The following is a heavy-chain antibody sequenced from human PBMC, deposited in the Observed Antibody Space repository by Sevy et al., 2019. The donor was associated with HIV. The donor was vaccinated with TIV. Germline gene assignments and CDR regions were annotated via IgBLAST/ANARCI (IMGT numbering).Heavy chain of an antibody. CDR1: GFNLENFW. CDR2: IRQDGSEI. CDR3: VRAIQSDGSF. V-gene: IGHV3-7*01. J-gene: IGHJ4*02. D-gene: IGHD6-19*01. Sequence: GGSLRLSCVASGFNLENFWMNWVRQAPGKGLEWMANIRQDGSEIYYVASVKGRFTISRDNARNLVYLQMNSLRVEDTALYHCVRAIQSDGSFWGQGALVTVSS.